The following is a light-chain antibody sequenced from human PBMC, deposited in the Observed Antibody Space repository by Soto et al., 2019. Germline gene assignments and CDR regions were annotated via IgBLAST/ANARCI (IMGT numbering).Light chain of an antibody. CDR3: SSYAGSNNFVV. CDR1: SSDVGGYNY. CDR2: EVS. V-gene: IGLV2-8*01. J-gene: IGLJ2*01. Sequence: QSALTQPPSASGSPGQSVTISCTGTSSDVGGYNYVSWYQQYPCKAPKLTIYEVSKRPSGVPDRFSGSKSANTASLTVSGLQAEDEADYYCSSYAGSNNFVVFGGGTKVTVL.